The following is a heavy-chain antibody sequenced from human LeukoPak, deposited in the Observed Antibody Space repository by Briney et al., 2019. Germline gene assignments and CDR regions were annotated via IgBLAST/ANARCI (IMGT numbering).Heavy chain of an antibody. CDR3: ARALSL. J-gene: IGHJ2*01. CDR2: ISYDGSNK. CDR1: GFTFSSYA. V-gene: IGHV3-30-3*01. Sequence: GGSLRLSCAASGFTFSSYAMHWVRQAPGKGLEWVAVISYDGSNKYYADSVKGRFTISRDNAKNSLYLQMNSLRAEDTAVYYCARALSLWGRGTLVTVSS.